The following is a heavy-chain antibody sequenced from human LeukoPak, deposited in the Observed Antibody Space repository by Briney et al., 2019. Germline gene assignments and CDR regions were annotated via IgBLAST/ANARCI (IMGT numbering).Heavy chain of an antibody. Sequence: GGSLRLSCAASGFTFSSYGMNWVRQAPGKGLEWVSFISSSSSYIYYADSVKGRFTISRDNAKNSLYLQMNSLRAEDTAVYYCAREDCRSTTCYILDYWGQGTLVTVSS. CDR1: GFTFSSYG. CDR3: AREDCRSTTCYILDY. J-gene: IGHJ4*02. V-gene: IGHV3-21*01. D-gene: IGHD2-2*01. CDR2: ISSSSSYI.